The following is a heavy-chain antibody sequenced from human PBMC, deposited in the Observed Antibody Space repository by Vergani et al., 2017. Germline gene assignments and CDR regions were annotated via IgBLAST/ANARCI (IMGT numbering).Heavy chain of an antibody. CDR1: GGSISSSSYY. V-gene: IGHV4-39*01. CDR2: IYYSGST. J-gene: IGHJ4*02. Sequence: QLQLQESGPGLVKHSETLSLTCTVSGGSISSSSYYWGWIRQPPGKGLEWIGSIYYSGSTYYNPSLKSRVTISVDTSKNQFSLKLSSVTAADTAVYYCARLPEFVRDFDYWGQGTLVTVSS. CDR3: ARLPEFVRDFDY.